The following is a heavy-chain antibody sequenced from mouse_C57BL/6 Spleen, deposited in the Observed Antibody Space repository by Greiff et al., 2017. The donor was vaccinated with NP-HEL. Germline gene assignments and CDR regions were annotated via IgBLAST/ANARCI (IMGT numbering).Heavy chain of an antibody. CDR2: INPNNGGT. D-gene: IGHD2-10*02. V-gene: IGHV1-26*01. CDR1: GYTFTDYY. CDR3: ARGLYGNYFDY. Sequence: EVQLQQSGPELVKPGASVKISCKASGYTFTDYYMNWVKQSHGKSLEWIGDINPNNGGTSYNQKFKGKATLTVDKSSSTAYMELRSLTSEDSAVDYCARGLYGNYFDYWGQGTTLTVSS. J-gene: IGHJ2*01.